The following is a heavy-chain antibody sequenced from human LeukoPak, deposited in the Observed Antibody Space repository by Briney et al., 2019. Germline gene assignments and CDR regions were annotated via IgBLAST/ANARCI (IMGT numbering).Heavy chain of an antibody. CDR1: GGSISSGYCY. CDR2: IYYGGT. J-gene: IGHJ4*02. D-gene: IGHD6-6*01. Sequence: PSETLSLTCTVSGGSISSGYCYWSWIRQPPGKGLEYIGYIYYGGTYYNPSLKSRVTISVDTSKNQFSLKLSSVTAADTAVYYCARGTWSSSIDYWGQGTLVTVSS. CDR3: ARGTWSSSIDY. V-gene: IGHV4-30-4*01.